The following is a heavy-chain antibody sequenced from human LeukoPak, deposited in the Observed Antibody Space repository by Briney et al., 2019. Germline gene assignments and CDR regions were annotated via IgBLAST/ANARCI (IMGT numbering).Heavy chain of an antibody. J-gene: IGHJ3*02. CDR3: ARPYYDSSGYHDAFDI. CDR2: IYYSRST. Sequence: PSETLSLTCTGSGGSISSYYWSWIRQPPGKGLEWIGYIYYSRSTNYNPSLKSRVTISVDTSKNQFSLKLSSVTAADTAVYYCARPYYDSSGYHDAFDIWGQGTMVTVSS. D-gene: IGHD3-22*01. V-gene: IGHV4-59*01. CDR1: GGSISSYY.